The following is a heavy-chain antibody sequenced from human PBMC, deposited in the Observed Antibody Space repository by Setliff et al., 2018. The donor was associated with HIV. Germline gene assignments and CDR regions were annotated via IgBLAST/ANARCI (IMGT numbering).Heavy chain of an antibody. J-gene: IGHJ4*02. V-gene: IGHV4-39*07. CDR3: VRGVPLLPPHN. Sequence: SETLSLTCSVSGGSINTSSYYWAWVRQPPGNELEWIGSIYHDGTTHYRSSLRSRAAISIDTSKSQISLKVRSVTAADTAVFYCVRGVPLLPPHNWGQGTLVTVSS. CDR1: GGSINTSSYY. CDR2: IYHDGTT. D-gene: IGHD2-21*02.